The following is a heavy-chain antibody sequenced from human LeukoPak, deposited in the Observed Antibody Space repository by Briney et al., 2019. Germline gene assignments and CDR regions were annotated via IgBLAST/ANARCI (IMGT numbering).Heavy chain of an antibody. D-gene: IGHD3-22*01. Sequence: SETLSLTCNVSNYSVSNTYYWGWVRQPPGKGLEWIGSIYRTGNTYYNPSLKSRVTISVDTSKNQFSLKVNSVTASDTAVYYCARVLHKRNYDSSVYYGYWGQGTLVTVSS. CDR3: ARVLHKRNYDSSVYYGY. CDR1: NYSVSNTYY. CDR2: IYRTGNT. J-gene: IGHJ4*02. V-gene: IGHV4-38-2*02.